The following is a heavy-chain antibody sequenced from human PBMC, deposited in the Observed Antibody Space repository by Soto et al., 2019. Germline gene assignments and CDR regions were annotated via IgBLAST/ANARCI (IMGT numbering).Heavy chain of an antibody. CDR1: GFTFSSYW. D-gene: IGHD6-19*01. J-gene: IGHJ6*02. V-gene: IGHV3-74*01. CDR2: INNDGSST. CDR3: ARDCIAVAGIYYYYGMDV. Sequence: PGVSLRLSCSASGFTFSSYWMHWVRQAPGKGLVWVSHINNDGSSTIYADSVRGRFTISRDNAKNTLYLEMNGLRAEDTAVYYCARDCIAVAGIYYYYGMDVWGQGTTVTVSS.